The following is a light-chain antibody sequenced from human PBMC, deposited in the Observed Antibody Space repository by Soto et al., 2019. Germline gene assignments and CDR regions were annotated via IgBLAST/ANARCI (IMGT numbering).Light chain of an antibody. Sequence: ALAQPASVSGSPGQSITISCTGTSSDVGGYNYVSWYQQHPGKAPKLMIYEVSNRPSRVSNRFSGSKSGNTASLTISGLQAEDEADYYCSSYTRSSTSYVFGTGTKVTVL. CDR1: SSDVGGYNY. J-gene: IGLJ1*01. V-gene: IGLV2-14*01. CDR2: EVS. CDR3: SSYTRSSTSYV.